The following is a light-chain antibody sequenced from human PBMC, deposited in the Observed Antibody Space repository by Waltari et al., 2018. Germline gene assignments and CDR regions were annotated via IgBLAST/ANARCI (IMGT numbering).Light chain of an antibody. V-gene: IGLV2-11*01. CDR2: DVS. Sequence: QSALTQPRSVSGSPGQSVTISCTGTSSDVGGYNYVSWYQLHPGKAPKFRMDDVSERPSGVPSRFSVSKCGNTASLTISGLQAEDEADYYCCSYAARYTLVFGGGTKLTVL. CDR3: CSYAARYTLV. CDR1: SSDVGGYNY. J-gene: IGLJ2*01.